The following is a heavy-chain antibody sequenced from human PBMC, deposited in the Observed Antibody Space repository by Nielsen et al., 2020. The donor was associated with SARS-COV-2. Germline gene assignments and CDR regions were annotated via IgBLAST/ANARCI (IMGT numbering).Heavy chain of an antibody. J-gene: IGHJ3*02. V-gene: IGHV3-53*01. CDR1: EFTVSSTY. Sequence: GGSLRLSCAASEFTVSSTYMSWVRQAPGKGLEWVSIIYSGGSTYYADSVKGRFTISRSKNTLHLQMNSLRAEDTAVYYCARSPASDAFDIWGQGTMVTVSS. CDR2: IYSGGST. CDR3: ARSPASDAFDI.